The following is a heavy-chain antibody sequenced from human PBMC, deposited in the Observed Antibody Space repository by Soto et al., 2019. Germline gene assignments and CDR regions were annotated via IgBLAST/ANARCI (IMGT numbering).Heavy chain of an antibody. CDR2: ISGSGGST. J-gene: IGHJ4*02. D-gene: IGHD1-20*01. Sequence: GGSLRLSCAASGFTFSSYAMSWVRQAPGKGLEWVSAISGSGGSTYYADSVKGRFTISRDNSNNTLLLQMTSLRAEDTAVYYCARGITSRAAFDYWGQGTLVTVSS. V-gene: IGHV3-23*01. CDR1: GFTFSSYA. CDR3: ARGITSRAAFDY.